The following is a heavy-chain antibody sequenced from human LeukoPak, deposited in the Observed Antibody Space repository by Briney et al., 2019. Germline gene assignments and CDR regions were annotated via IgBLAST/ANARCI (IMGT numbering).Heavy chain of an antibody. V-gene: IGHV3-48*04. CDR2: ISSSSFKI. Sequence: GGSLRLSCAASEFTFVSYAMNWVRQAPGKGLEWVSYISSSSFKIGYADSVKGRFTISRDNSKNSLYLQMDSLRVEDTAVYYCVRDPSYGSSWYYYMDVWGKGSTVTVSS. J-gene: IGHJ6*03. CDR1: EFTFVSYA. D-gene: IGHD6-13*01. CDR3: VRDPSYGSSWYYYMDV.